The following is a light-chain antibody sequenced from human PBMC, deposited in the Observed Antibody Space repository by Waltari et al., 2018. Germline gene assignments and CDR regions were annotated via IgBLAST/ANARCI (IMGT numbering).Light chain of an antibody. CDR3: QQRYNWLALT. CDR2: DAA. J-gene: IGKJ4*01. CDR1: QNISSF. V-gene: IGKV3-11*01. Sequence: EIGLTQTPATMSLSPGERATLSCRASQNISSFLACYQQKHGQSPRLLIYDAANRATGIPDRFSGSGSGTDVPLTISSLEPEDFAVYFCQQRYNWLALTFGGGTTVEIK.